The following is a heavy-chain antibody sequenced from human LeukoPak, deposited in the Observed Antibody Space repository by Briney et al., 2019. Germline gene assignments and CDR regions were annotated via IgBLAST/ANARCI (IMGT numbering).Heavy chain of an antibody. V-gene: IGHV3-11*04. Sequence: PGGSLRLSCAASGFTFSDSYMSWIRQTPGKGLEWLSYISGSGGDIAYRDSVKGRMTISRDNAKNSLYLQMNSLTVEDTAVYYCAKGAGRGGGPWGQGTLVTVSS. D-gene: IGHD2-15*01. J-gene: IGHJ5*02. CDR2: ISGSGGDI. CDR1: GFTFSDSY. CDR3: AKGAGRGGGP.